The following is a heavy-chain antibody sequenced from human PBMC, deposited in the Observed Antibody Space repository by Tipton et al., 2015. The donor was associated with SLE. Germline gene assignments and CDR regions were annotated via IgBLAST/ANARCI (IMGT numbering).Heavy chain of an antibody. CDR1: GFTFSTFA. D-gene: IGHD2-2*01. V-gene: IGHV3-23*03. Sequence: GSLRLSCAASGFTFSTFAMSWVRQAPGKGLEWISLIYSGGSTFYAASVKGRFTISRDNSKNTLFLQMNSLRAEDTALYYCAKSGGYCSSNGCQRGLDVWGQGTTVTVSS. CDR2: IYSGGST. CDR3: AKSGGYCSSNGCQRGLDV. J-gene: IGHJ6*02.